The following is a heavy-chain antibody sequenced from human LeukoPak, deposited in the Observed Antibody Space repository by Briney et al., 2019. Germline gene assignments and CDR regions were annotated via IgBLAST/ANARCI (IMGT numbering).Heavy chain of an antibody. CDR1: GFTFSSYA. CDR3: AKAITMVRGGRGLYYFDY. D-gene: IGHD3-10*01. V-gene: IGHV3-23*01. CDR2: INGSGGST. J-gene: IGHJ4*02. Sequence: GGSLRLSCAASGFTFSSYAMGWVRQAPGKGLEWVSAINGSGGSTYYADSVKGRFTISRDNSKNTLYLQMNSLRAEDTAVYYCAKAITMVRGGRGLYYFDYWGQGTLVTVSS.